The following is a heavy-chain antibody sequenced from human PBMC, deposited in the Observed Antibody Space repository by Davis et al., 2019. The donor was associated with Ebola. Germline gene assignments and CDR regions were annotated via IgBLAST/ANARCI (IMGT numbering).Heavy chain of an antibody. Sequence: SVKVSCKASGGTFTSYAISWVRQAPGQGLEWMGGIIPIFGTTNYAQKFQGRVTITADESTSTAYMELSSLRSEDTAVYYCATGASTTGISYYYGMDVWGQGTTVTVSS. V-gene: IGHV1-69*13. CDR1: GGTFTSYA. D-gene: IGHD1-1*01. J-gene: IGHJ6*02. CDR2: IIPIFGTT. CDR3: ATGASTTGISYYYGMDV.